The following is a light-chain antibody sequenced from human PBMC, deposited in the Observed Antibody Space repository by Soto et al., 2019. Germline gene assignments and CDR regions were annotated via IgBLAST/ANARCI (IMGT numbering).Light chain of an antibody. CDR2: DDN. V-gene: IGLV3-21*02. Sequence: SYELTQPPSVSVAPGQTARITCGGNNIGSKRVHWYQQRPGQAPVLVVYDDNDRPSGIPERFSGSTSGTSASLAISGLRSEDESDYYCATWDDSLNGYVFGTGTKVTVL. CDR3: ATWDDSLNGYV. CDR1: NIGSKR. J-gene: IGLJ1*01.